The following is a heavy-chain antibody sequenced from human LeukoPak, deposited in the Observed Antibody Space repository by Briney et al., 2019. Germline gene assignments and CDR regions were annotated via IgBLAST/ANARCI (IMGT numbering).Heavy chain of an antibody. CDR1: GFTFDDYA. D-gene: IGHD2-15*01. Sequence: GGSLRLSCAASGFTFDDYAMHWVRQAPGKGLEWVSGISWNSGSIGYADSVKGRFTISRDNAKNSLCLQMNSLRAEDTALYYCAKGVVVVAATSAFDIWGQGTMVTVSS. J-gene: IGHJ3*02. CDR2: ISWNSGSI. V-gene: IGHV3-9*01. CDR3: AKGVVVVAATSAFDI.